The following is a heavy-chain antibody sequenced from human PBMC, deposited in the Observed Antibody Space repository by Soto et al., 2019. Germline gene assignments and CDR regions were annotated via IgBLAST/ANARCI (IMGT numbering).Heavy chain of an antibody. V-gene: IGHV1-69*06. D-gene: IGHD3-10*01. J-gene: IGHJ6*02. Sequence: ASVKVSCKASGGTFSSYAISWVRQAPGQGREWMGGIIPIFGTANYAQKFQGRVTITADKSTSTAYMELSSLRSEDTAVYYCARVPVYYGSGSPKPYYYGMDVWGQGTTVTVSS. CDR2: IIPIFGTA. CDR1: GGTFSSYA. CDR3: ARVPVYYGSGSPKPYYYGMDV.